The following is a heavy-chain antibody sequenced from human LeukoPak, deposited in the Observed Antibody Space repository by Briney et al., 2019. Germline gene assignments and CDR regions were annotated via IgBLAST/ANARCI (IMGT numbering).Heavy chain of an antibody. V-gene: IGHV3-30*04. CDR3: ARDYCSGGSCYSYYFDY. CDR2: ISYDGSNK. J-gene: IGHJ4*03. D-gene: IGHD2-15*01. Sequence: GGSLRLSCAASGFTFSSYSMHWVRQAPGKGLEWVAVISYDGSNKYYADSVKGRFTISRDNSKNTLYLQMNSLRAEDTAVYYCARDYCSGGSCYSYYFDYWGQGTTVTLSS. CDR1: GFTFSSYS.